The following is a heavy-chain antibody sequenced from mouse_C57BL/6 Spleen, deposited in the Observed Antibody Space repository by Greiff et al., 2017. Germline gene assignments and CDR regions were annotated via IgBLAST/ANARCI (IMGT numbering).Heavy chain of an antibody. V-gene: IGHV1-15*01. CDR1: GYTFTDYE. D-gene: IGHD3-2*02. CDR3: TVDSSGYGFDY. Sequence: VQLQQSGAELVRPGASVTLSCKASGYTFTDYEMHWVKQTPVHGLEWIGAIDPETGGTAYNQKFKGKAILTADKSSSTAYMELRSLTSEDAAVYYCTVDSSGYGFDYWGQGTTLTVSS. J-gene: IGHJ2*01. CDR2: IDPETGGT.